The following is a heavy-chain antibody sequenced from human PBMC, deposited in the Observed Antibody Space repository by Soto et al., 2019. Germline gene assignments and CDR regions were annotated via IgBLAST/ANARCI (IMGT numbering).Heavy chain of an antibody. J-gene: IGHJ6*03. V-gene: IGHV1-24*01. D-gene: IGHD3-3*01. CDR3: ATIFGVAQRGGGENYYMDV. CDR1: GYTLTELS. CDR2: FDPEDGET. Sequence: ASVKVSCKVSGYTLTELSMHWVRQAPGKGLEWMGGFDPEDGETIYAQKFQGRVTMTEDTSTDTAYMELSSLRSADTAVYYCATIFGVAQRGGGENYYMDVWGKGTTVTVSS.